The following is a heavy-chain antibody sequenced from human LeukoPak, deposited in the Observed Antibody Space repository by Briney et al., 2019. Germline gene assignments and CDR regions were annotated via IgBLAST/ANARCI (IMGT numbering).Heavy chain of an antibody. Sequence: SVKVSCKASGGTFSSYAINWVRQAPGQGLEWMGGIIPIFGTANYAQKFQGRVTITADESTSTAYMELSSLRSEDTAVYYCAREEREYCGGDCNDAFDIWGQGTMVTVSS. CDR1: GGTFSSYA. CDR2: IIPIFGTA. D-gene: IGHD2-21*02. V-gene: IGHV1-69*13. J-gene: IGHJ3*02. CDR3: AREEREYCGGDCNDAFDI.